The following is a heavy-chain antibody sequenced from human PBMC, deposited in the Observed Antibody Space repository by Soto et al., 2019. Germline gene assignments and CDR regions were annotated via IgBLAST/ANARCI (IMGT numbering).Heavy chain of an antibody. D-gene: IGHD5-12*01. CDR1: GGSISSGGYY. CDR3: ARIEMATIDY. J-gene: IGHJ4*02. Sequence: QVQLQESGPGLVKPSQTLSLTCTVSGGSISSGGYYWSWIRQHPGKGLEWIGYIYYSRSTYYNPSLKSRVTISVDTSKNKCSLKLSSVTAADTAVYYCARIEMATIDYWGQGTLVTVSS. CDR2: IYYSRST. V-gene: IGHV4-31*03.